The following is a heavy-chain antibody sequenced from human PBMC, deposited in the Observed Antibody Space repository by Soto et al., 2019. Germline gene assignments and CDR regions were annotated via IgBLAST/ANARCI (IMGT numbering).Heavy chain of an antibody. D-gene: IGHD4-17*01. CDR3: ARHEAYGDYAFDY. CDR1: GYSFTNFW. Sequence: GESLKISCETSGYSFTNFWISGVRQMPGKGLEWMGRIDPSDSYTRYSPSFQGQVTISADKSISTAYLQWSSLKASDTAMYYCARHEAYGDYAFDYWGQGTLVTVSS. J-gene: IGHJ4*02. CDR2: IDPSDSYT. V-gene: IGHV5-10-1*04.